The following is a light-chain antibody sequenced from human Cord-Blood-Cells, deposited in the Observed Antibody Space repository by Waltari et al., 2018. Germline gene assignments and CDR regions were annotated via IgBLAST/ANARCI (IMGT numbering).Light chain of an antibody. Sequence: DIVMTQSPASLAVSLGERATINCKSSQSVLYSSNNKNYLAWYQQKPGQPPKLLIYWASTRESGVPDLFSGSGSGTDFTLTISSLQAEDVAVYYCQQYYSTPFTFGPGTKVDIK. CDR1: QSVLYSSNNKNY. CDR3: QQYYSTPFT. V-gene: IGKV4-1*01. J-gene: IGKJ3*01. CDR2: WAS.